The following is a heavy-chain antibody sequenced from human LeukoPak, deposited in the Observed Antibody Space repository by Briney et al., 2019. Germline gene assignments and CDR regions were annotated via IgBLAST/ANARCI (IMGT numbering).Heavy chain of an antibody. CDR1: GYTLTELF. J-gene: IGHJ6*02. CDR3: ATGSFRAAYYYYYYGMDV. V-gene: IGHV1-24*01. CDR2: FDPEDGET. D-gene: IGHD2-15*01. Sequence: ASVKVSCKVSGYTLTELFMHWVRQAPGKGLEWMGGFDPEDGETIYAQKFQGRVTMTEDTSTDTAYMELSSLRSEDTAVYYCATGSFRAAYYYYYYGMDVWGQGTTVTVSS.